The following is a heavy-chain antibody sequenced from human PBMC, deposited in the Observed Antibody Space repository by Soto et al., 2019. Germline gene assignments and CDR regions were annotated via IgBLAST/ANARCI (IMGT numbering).Heavy chain of an antibody. CDR3: ARGDFWSGYSDYYYYYGMDV. V-gene: IGHV4-59*01. CDR2: IYYSGST. J-gene: IGHJ6*02. Sequence: SETLSLTCTVSGGSISSYYWSWIRQPPGKGLEWIGYIYYSGSTNYNPSLKSRVTISVDTSKNQFSLKLSSVTAADTAVYYCARGDFWSGYSDYYYYYGMDVWGQGTTVTVSS. CDR1: GGSISSYY. D-gene: IGHD3-3*01.